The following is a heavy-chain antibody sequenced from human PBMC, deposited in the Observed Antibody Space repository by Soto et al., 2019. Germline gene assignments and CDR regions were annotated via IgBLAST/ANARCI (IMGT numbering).Heavy chain of an antibody. V-gene: IGHV3-11*06. CDR3: ARERYYDSSGYYVYYFDY. CDR1: GFTFSDYY. CDR2: ISSSSSYT. D-gene: IGHD3-22*01. Sequence: QVQLVESGGGLVKPEGSLRLSCAASGFTFSDYYMSWIRQAPGKGLEWVSYISSSSSYTNYADSVKGRFTISRDNAKNSLYLQMNSLRAEDTAVYYCARERYYDSSGYYVYYFDYWGQGTLVTVSS. J-gene: IGHJ4*02.